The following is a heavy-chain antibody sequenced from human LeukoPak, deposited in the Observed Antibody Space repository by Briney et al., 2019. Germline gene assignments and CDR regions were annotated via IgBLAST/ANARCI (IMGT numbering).Heavy chain of an antibody. D-gene: IGHD6-19*01. Sequence: PSETLSLTCAVYGGSFSGYYWSWIRQPAGKGLEWIGRIYTSGSTNYNPSLKSRVTISVDTSKNQFSLKLSSVTAADTAVYYCARDRSSGWIDAFDIWGQGTMVTVSS. CDR1: GGSFSGYY. V-gene: IGHV4-4*07. CDR2: IYTSGST. J-gene: IGHJ3*02. CDR3: ARDRSSGWIDAFDI.